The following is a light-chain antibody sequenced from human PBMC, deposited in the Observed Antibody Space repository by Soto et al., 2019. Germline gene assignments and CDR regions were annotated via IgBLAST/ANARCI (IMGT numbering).Light chain of an antibody. Sequence: IQLTQSPSSLSASVGDRVPITCRARQGIRSYLAWYQQRPGKAPKLLIYAASTLQSGVPSRFSGSGSGTDFTLTISSLQTEDFATYFCQQLNSYPRKFGQGTKVEIK. CDR3: QQLNSYPRK. CDR2: AAS. J-gene: IGKJ1*01. V-gene: IGKV1-9*01. CDR1: QGIRSY.